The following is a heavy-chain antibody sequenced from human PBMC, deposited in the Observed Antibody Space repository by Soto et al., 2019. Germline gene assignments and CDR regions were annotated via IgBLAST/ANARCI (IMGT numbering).Heavy chain of an antibody. D-gene: IGHD6-13*01. CDR2: IIPILGIA. CDR1: GGTFSSYT. Sequence: QVQLVQSGAEVKKPGSSVKVSCKASGGTFSSYTISWVRQAPGQGLEWMGRIIPILGIANYAQKFQGRVTITADKTTSTANMELSSLRSEDTAVYYCARASGGSWIPGNGMDVWGQGTTVTVSS. V-gene: IGHV1-69*02. J-gene: IGHJ6*02. CDR3: ARASGGSWIPGNGMDV.